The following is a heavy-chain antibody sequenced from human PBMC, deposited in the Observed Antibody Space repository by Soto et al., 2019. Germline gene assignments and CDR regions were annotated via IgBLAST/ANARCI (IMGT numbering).Heavy chain of an antibody. V-gene: IGHV1-18*01. CDR3: ARDHANVLRFLAWLPTMDV. D-gene: IGHD3-3*01. Sequence: GSVKVSCKASGYTFTSYGISWVRQAPGQGLEWMGWISAYNGNTNYAQKLQGRVTMTTDTSTSTAYMELRSLRSDDTAVYYCARDHANVLRFLAWLPTMDVWGQGTTVTVSS. CDR1: GYTFTSYG. J-gene: IGHJ6*02. CDR2: ISAYNGNT.